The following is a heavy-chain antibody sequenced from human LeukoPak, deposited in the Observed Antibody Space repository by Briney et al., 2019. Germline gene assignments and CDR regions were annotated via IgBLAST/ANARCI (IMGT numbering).Heavy chain of an antibody. J-gene: IGHJ4*02. CDR1: GFSFSDYG. CDR2: IWYDGSTK. D-gene: IGHD1-26*01. Sequence: PGRSLRLSCAASGFSFSDYGMHWVRQAPGMGLEWVAVIWYDGSTKFYADSVKGRFTISSDNSKNTLYLQMNSLRAEDTAVYYCAKDSRSRSYRGMDYWGQGTLVTVSS. CDR3: AKDSRSRSYRGMDY. V-gene: IGHV3-33*03.